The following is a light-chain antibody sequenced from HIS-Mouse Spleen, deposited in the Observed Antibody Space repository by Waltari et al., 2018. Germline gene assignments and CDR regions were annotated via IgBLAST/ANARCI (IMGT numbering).Light chain of an antibody. CDR2: WAS. V-gene: IGKV4-1*01. J-gene: IGKJ4*01. Sequence: DIMMTQSPDSLAVSLGERATINCKSSQSVLYSSNNKNYLAWYQQKPGQPPKLLIYWASTRESGVPDQFSGSGSGTDFTLTISSLQAEDVAVYYCQQYYSTPLTFGGGTKVEIK. CDR3: QQYYSTPLT. CDR1: QSVLYSSNNKNY.